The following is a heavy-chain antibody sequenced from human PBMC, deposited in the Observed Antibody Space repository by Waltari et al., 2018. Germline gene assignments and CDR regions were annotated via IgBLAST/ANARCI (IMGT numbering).Heavy chain of an antibody. CDR1: GDSISSNHW. V-gene: IGHV4-4*02. CDR3: ARGVIAAAGGNYYYSGMDV. Sequence: QVQLQESGPGLVKPSGTLSLTCAVSGDSISSNHWWTWVRLPPGKGLEWIGEIYHSGTTNYNTARKSRVTRSVDKSKNHFSLKLRSVTAADTAVYYCARGVIAAAGGNYYYSGMDVWGQGTTVTVS. CDR2: IYHSGTT. J-gene: IGHJ6*02. D-gene: IGHD6-13*01.